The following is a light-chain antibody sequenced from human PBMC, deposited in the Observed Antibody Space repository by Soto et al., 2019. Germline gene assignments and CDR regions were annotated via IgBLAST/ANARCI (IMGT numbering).Light chain of an antibody. J-gene: IGKJ3*01. CDR2: GAS. CDR3: QQYNNWHPAFT. Sequence: EIVMTQSPATLSVSPGERATLSCRASQSVSSNLAWYQQKPGQAPRLLIYGASTRATGIPARFSGSGSGTEFTLTISSLQSEDFAVYYRQQYNNWHPAFTFGHGTQVDIX. V-gene: IGKV3-15*01. CDR1: QSVSSN.